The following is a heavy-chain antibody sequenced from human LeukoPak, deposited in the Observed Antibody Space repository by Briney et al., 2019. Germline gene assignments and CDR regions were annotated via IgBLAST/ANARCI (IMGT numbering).Heavy chain of an antibody. J-gene: IGHJ3*02. CDR1: GYTFSNYY. Sequence: GASVKISCKASGYTFSNYYIHWVRQAPGQGLEWVGWISAYNGNTNYAQKLQGRVTMTTDTSTSTAYMELRSLRSDDTAVYYCARGVSAYYYDSGREDRYAFDIWGQGAMVTVSS. CDR3: ARGVSAYYYDSGREDRYAFDI. CDR2: ISAYNGNT. V-gene: IGHV1-18*04. D-gene: IGHD3-22*01.